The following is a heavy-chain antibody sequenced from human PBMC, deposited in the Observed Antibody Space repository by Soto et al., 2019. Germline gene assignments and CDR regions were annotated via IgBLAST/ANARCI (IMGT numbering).Heavy chain of an antibody. J-gene: IGHJ4*02. CDR1: GGSISSYY. Sequence: SETLSLTCTVSGGSISSYYWSWIRQPPGKGLEWIGYIYYSGSTNYNPSLKSRVTISVDTSKNQFSLKLSSVTAADTAVYYCAGQLVRGEFFDYWGQGTLVTVSS. D-gene: IGHD6-6*01. CDR2: IYYSGST. CDR3: AGQLVRGEFFDY. V-gene: IGHV4-59*01.